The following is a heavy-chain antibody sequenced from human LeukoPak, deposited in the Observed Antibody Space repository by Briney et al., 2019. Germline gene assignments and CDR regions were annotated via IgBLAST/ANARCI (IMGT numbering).Heavy chain of an antibody. J-gene: IGHJ5*02. D-gene: IGHD1-26*01. Sequence: ASVKVSCKASGYTFTGYYMHWVRQAPGQGLEWMGWINPNSGGTNYAQKFQGRVTMTRDTSISTAYMELSRLRSDDTAVYYCARDSPIVGATIFWFDPWGQGTLVTVPS. CDR2: INPNSGGT. CDR1: GYTFTGYY. CDR3: ARDSPIVGATIFWFDP. V-gene: IGHV1-2*02.